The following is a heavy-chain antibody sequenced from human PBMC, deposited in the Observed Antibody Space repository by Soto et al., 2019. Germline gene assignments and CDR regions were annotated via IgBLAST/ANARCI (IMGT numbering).Heavy chain of an antibody. D-gene: IGHD3-9*01. CDR1: GFTFSSYG. Sequence: QVQLVESGGGVVQPGRSLRLSCAASGFTFSSYGMHWVRQAPGKGLEWVAVIWYDGSNKYYADSVKGRFTISRDNSKNTLYLQMNSLRAEDTAVYYCARGGLADYFHYWGQGTLVTVSS. CDR3: ARGGLADYFHY. V-gene: IGHV3-33*01. CDR2: IWYDGSNK. J-gene: IGHJ4*02.